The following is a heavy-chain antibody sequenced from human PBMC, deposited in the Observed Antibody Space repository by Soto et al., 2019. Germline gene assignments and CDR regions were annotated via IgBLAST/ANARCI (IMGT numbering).Heavy chain of an antibody. D-gene: IGHD6-13*01. CDR2: INPSGGST. CDR3: ARESGVSSSWAPFDY. V-gene: IGHV1-46*01. J-gene: IGHJ4*02. Sequence: QVQLVQSGAEVKKPGASVKVSCKASGYTFTSYYMHWVRQAPGQGLEWMGIINPSGGSTSYAQKFQGRVTMTRDTYTSTVYMELSSLRSEDTAVYYCARESGVSSSWAPFDYWGQGTLVTVSS. CDR1: GYTFTSYY.